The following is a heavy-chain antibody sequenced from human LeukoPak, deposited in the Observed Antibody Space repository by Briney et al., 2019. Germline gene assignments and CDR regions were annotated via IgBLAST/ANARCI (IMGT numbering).Heavy chain of an antibody. D-gene: IGHD6-13*01. CDR3: ARPNDIAAAGAFDY. V-gene: IGHV3-33*01. Sequence: GGSLRLSCAASVFTFSSYGMHWVRQAPGKGLEWVAVIWYDGSNKYYADSVKGRFTISRDNSKNTLYLQMNSLRAEDTAVYYCARPNDIAAAGAFDYWGQGTLVTVSS. CDR1: VFTFSSYG. CDR2: IWYDGSNK. J-gene: IGHJ4*02.